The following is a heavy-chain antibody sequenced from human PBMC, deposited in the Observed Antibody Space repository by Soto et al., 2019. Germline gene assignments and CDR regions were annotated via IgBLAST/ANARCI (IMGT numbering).Heavy chain of an antibody. D-gene: IGHD4-17*01. Sequence: QVQLVESGGGVVQPGRSLRLSCAASGLIFSSYGIHWVRQAPGKGLEWMAAIPYDGSNKYYTDSVKGRFTISRDNSKNTLYLQMNSPRAEDTAVYYCAKGRTVTGWVQCDMDVWGPGTTVTVSS. CDR3: AKGRTVTGWVQCDMDV. V-gene: IGHV3-30*18. CDR2: IPYDGSNK. J-gene: IGHJ6*02. CDR1: GLIFSSYG.